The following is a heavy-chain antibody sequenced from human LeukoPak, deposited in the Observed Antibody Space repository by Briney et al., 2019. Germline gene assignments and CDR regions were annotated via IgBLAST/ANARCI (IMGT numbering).Heavy chain of an antibody. J-gene: IGHJ4*02. Sequence: TGGSLRLSCAASGFTFSSYWMHWVRQAPGKGLVWVSRINSDGSRTSYADSVKVRFTISRDNAKNTLYLQMNSLRAEDTAVYYCARHIAAAGPGFDYWGQGTLITVSS. V-gene: IGHV3-74*01. CDR3: ARHIAAAGPGFDY. CDR2: INSDGSRT. D-gene: IGHD6-13*01. CDR1: GFTFSSYW.